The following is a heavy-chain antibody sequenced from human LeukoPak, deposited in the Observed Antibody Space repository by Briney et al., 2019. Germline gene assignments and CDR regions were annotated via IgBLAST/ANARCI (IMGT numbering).Heavy chain of an antibody. CDR2: ISSSGGTI. CDR1: GFTFSSYE. CDR3: ARDESGYSGYVRFDP. V-gene: IGHV3-48*03. J-gene: IGHJ5*02. D-gene: IGHD5-12*01. Sequence: QPGGSLRLSCAASGFTFSSYEMNWVRQAPGKELEWVSYISSSGGTIYYADSVKGRFTISRDNAKNSLYLQMNSLRAEDTAVYYCARDESGYSGYVRFDPRGQGTLVTVSS.